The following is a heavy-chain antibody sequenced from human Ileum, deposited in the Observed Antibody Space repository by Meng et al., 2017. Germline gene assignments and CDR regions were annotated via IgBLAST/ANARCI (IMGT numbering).Heavy chain of an antibody. D-gene: IGHD3-10*01. V-gene: IGHV4-4*02. CDR3: ARGVVSGSHYNTY. CDR2: IHHIGTT. CDR1: GGSISSSIW. Sequence: QVQLQESGPGLVKPSGTLSVTCAVSGGSISSSIWWSWVRQPPEKRLEWIGEIHHIGTTNYSPSLKSRLTISVDKSKNQFSLKLQSVTAADTAVYFCARGVVSGSHYNTYWGQGILVTVSS. J-gene: IGHJ4*02.